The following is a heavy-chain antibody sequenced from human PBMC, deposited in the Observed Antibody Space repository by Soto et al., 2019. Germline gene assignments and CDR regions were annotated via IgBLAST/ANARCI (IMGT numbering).Heavy chain of an antibody. Sequence: PGGSLRLSCAASAFTFNNYAMSWVRQAPGKGLEWVSGIGGSGRTTYYADSVKGRFTISRDNSKSTLYLQVDSLRPEDAAVYYCARDPKTSGGQHWAFNYFDSWGQGTLVTVSS. CDR1: AFTFNNYA. D-gene: IGHD7-27*01. CDR2: IGGSGRTT. J-gene: IGHJ4*02. CDR3: ARDPKTSGGQHWAFNYFDS. V-gene: IGHV3-23*01.